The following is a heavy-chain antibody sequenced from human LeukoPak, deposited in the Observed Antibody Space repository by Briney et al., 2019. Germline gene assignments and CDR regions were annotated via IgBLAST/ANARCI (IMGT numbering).Heavy chain of an antibody. CDR1: GYTFTDYY. CDR2: INANNGEA. CDR3: AGLKRGSYGYVPFWYFEY. J-gene: IGHJ4*02. V-gene: IGHV1-2*02. D-gene: IGHD3-3*01. Sequence: GASVKVSCKASGYTFTDYYIHWVRQAPGQGLEWMGWINANNGEAKYARKFQGRVTVTRDTSTSAVYMELRRLRSDDTAVYYCAGLKRGSYGYVPFWYFEYWGQGTLVTVSS.